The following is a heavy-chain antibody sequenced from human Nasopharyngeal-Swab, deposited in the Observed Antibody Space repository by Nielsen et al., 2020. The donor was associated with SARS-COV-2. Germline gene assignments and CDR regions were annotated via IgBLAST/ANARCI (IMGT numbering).Heavy chain of an antibody. J-gene: IGHJ4*02. CDR2: IYYSGST. D-gene: IGHD5-12*01. CDR3: AREGGYSGYGKKNYFDY. V-gene: IGHV4-39*07. Sequence: WIRQPPGKGLEWIGSIYYSGSTNYNPSLKSRVTISVDTSKNQFSLKLSSVTAADTAVYYCAREGGYSGYGKKNYFDYWGQGTLVTVSS.